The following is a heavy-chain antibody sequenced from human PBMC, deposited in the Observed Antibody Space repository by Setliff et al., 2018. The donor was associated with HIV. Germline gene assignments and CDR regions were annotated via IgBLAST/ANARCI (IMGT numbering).Heavy chain of an antibody. CDR2: HYHDGTS. V-gene: IGHV4-38-2*01. CDR3: ARRAGNWGLNWFDP. D-gene: IGHD3-10*01. J-gene: IGHJ5*01. Sequence: PSETLSLTCDFSGSSITTTYFWAWIRLPPGKGLEWVGSHYHDGTSFYNPSLKSRVTVSLDTSKNQFSLKLQSVTAADTAVYYYARRAGNWGLNWFDPWGQGTMVTVSS. CDR1: GSSITTTYF.